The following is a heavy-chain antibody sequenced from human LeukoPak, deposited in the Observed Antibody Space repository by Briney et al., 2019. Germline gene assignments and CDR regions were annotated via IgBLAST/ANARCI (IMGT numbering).Heavy chain of an antibody. D-gene: IGHD5-24*01. Sequence: SGRSLRLSCAASGFTFSSYGMHWVRQAPGKGLEWVAIISYDGNDKYYADSVKGRFTISRDNSKNTLYLQMNSLRAEDTAVYYCARGGDGYNLQRDAFDIWGQGTMVTVSS. CDR1: GFTFSSYG. CDR3: ARGGDGYNLQRDAFDI. J-gene: IGHJ3*02. V-gene: IGHV3-30*03. CDR2: ISYDGNDK.